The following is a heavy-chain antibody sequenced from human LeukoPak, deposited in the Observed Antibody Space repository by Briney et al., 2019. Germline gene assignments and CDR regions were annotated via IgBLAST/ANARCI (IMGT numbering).Heavy chain of an antibody. D-gene: IGHD3-10*01. CDR1: GFTFTNYA. Sequence: GGSLRLSCVASGFTFTNYAMSWIRQAPGKGLEWVSTISNTGTDTYYADSVQGRFTISRDNSENTLDLQMNNLRAEDTAIYYCAKVPYSDYGSGRPPFMDVWGQGTTVAVSS. J-gene: IGHJ6*02. CDR2: ISNTGTDT. CDR3: AKVPYSDYGSGRPPFMDV. V-gene: IGHV3-23*01.